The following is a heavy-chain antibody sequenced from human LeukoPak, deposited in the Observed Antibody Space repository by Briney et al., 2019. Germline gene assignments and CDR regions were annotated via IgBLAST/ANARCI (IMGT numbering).Heavy chain of an antibody. J-gene: IGHJ5*02. CDR2: IYTSGST. Sequence: PSETLSLTCTVSGGSISSYYWSWIRQPAGKGLEWIGRIYTSGSTNYNPSLKSRVTMSVDTSKNQFSLKLSSVTAADTAVYYCARDLETDSSGLNWFDPWGQGTLVTVSS. CDR3: ARDLETDSSGLNWFDP. CDR1: GGSISSYY. V-gene: IGHV4-4*07. D-gene: IGHD6-19*01.